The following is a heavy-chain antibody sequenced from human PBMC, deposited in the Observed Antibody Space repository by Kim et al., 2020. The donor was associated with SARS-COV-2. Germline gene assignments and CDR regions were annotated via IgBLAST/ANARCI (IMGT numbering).Heavy chain of an antibody. CDR2: ISFDSSNK. CDR3: AKDVQDLGYYYGMDV. Sequence: GGSLRLSCVASGFLFSNCGMHWVRQAPGKGLEWVAVISFDSSNKYYADSVKGRFTLSRDNSKNTVYLQMNSLRGEDTAIYYCAKDVQDLGYYYGMDVWGQGTTVTVSS. V-gene: IGHV3-30*18. D-gene: IGHD2-15*01. J-gene: IGHJ6*02. CDR1: GFLFSNCG.